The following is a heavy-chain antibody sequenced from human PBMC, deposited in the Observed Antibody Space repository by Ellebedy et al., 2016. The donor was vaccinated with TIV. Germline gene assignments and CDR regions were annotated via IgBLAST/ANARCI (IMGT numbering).Heavy chain of an antibody. D-gene: IGHD3-22*01. CDR3: ARTYYYDSSGYYLAY. CDR1: GFAFSRYG. CDR2: MSYDGSNK. J-gene: IGHJ4*02. V-gene: IGHV3-30*03. Sequence: GESLKISCAASGFAFSRYGMHWVRQAPGKGLEWVAVMSYDGSNKYFADSVKGRFTISRDSSRNTLYLQMDSLRPEDTAVYYCARTYYYDSSGYYLAYWGQGTLVTVSS.